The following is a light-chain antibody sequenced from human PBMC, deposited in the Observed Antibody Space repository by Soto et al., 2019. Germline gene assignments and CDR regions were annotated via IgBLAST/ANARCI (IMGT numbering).Light chain of an antibody. J-gene: IGLJ1*01. V-gene: IGLV2-14*01. CDR3: SSYTTGSTLYV. CDR1: SSDIGAYKY. Sequence: QSVLTQPASVSGSPGQSITISCTGSSSDIGAYKYVSWYQQYPGKAPKLIIFEVSNRPSGVSNRFSGSKSGNTASLTIAGLQAEDEADYHCSSYTTGSTLYVFGGGTKFTVL. CDR2: EVS.